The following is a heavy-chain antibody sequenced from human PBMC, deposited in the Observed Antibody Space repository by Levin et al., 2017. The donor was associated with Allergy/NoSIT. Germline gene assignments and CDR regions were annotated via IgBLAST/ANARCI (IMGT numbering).Heavy chain of an antibody. CDR3: TKDIFRGYCLGSKFEVYGLDG. CDR2: ISWSSHSL. J-gene: IGHJ6*02. Sequence: GGSLRLSCEASGFIFEDYAMHWVRQVPGKGLEWVAGISWSSHSLGYADSVKGRFTISRDNAKNSLYLQMYSLRFEDTALYYCTKDIFRGYCLGSKFEVYGLDGWGHGTAVTV. CDR1: GFIFEDYA. D-gene: IGHD5-18*01. V-gene: IGHV3-9*01.